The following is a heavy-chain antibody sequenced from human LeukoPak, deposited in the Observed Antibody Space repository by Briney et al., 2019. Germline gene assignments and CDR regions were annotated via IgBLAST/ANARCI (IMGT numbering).Heavy chain of an antibody. CDR2: IKSKTDWGTT. J-gene: IGHJ4*02. Sequence: PGGSLRLSCAAYGFTFSNSWMSWVRQAPGKGLEGVGRIKSKTDWGTTDYAAPVKGRFTISRDDSKNTLYLQMNSLKTEDTAVYYCTTDPNDPYCSGGSCYWDPDLGFDYWGQGTLVTVSS. CDR3: TTDPNDPYCSGGSCYWDPDLGFDY. D-gene: IGHD2-15*01. CDR1: GFTFSNSW. V-gene: IGHV3-15*01.